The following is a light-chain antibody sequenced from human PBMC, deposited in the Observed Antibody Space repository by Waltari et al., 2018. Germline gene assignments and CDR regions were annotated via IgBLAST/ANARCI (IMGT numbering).Light chain of an antibody. CDR3: QQFYTTPPT. V-gene: IGKV4-1*01. J-gene: IGKJ1*01. Sequence: DIVMTQSPDSLAVSLGERATIHCQSSQSVLFSSNSKNYLAWYQQKPGQPPKLLIYWASTRESGVPDRFSGSGSGTDFTLTISSLQAEDVAVYYCQQFYTTPPTFGQGTKVEIK. CDR2: WAS. CDR1: QSVLFSSNSKNY.